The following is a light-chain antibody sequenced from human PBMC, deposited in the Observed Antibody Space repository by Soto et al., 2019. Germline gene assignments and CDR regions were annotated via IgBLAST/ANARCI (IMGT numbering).Light chain of an antibody. Sequence: DIVMTQSPDSLAVSLGESATINCKSSQSVLYSSNNKNYLAWYQQKPGQPPKLLIYWTSTRESGVPDRFSGSGSGTDFTLTISSLQAEDVAVYYCQQYYSTPPTFXGGTKVDIK. CDR1: QSVLYSSNNKNY. J-gene: IGKJ4*01. V-gene: IGKV4-1*01. CDR3: QQYYSTPPT. CDR2: WTS.